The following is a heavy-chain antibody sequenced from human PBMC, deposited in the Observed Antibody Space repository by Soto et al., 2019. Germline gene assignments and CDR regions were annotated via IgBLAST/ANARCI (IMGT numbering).Heavy chain of an antibody. CDR3: ARGLGPYYYDSSGYYVDY. CDR1: GGSISSYY. CDR2: IYYSGST. J-gene: IGHJ4*02. Sequence: SETLSLTCTVSGGSISSYYWSWIRQPPGKGLEWIGYIYYSGSTNYNPSLKSRVTISVDTSKNQFSLKLSSVTAADTAVYYCARGLGPYYYDSSGYYVDYWGQGTLVTVSS. V-gene: IGHV4-59*01. D-gene: IGHD3-22*01.